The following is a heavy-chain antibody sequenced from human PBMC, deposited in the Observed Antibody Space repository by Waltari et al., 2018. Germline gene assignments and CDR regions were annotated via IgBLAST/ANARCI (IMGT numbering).Heavy chain of an antibody. J-gene: IGHJ4*02. V-gene: IGHV4-61*02. CDR3: ARDRNYAEFYFDH. D-gene: IGHD1-7*01. CDR2: SYSKRDT. Sequence: QVQLQESGPSLVRPSETLSLTCSVSGDSIKRGTYFWAWVRQPAKKGLEWSGRSYSKRDTHYNPSLHSRATISVDTSKNQISLNLRSLIAADTAVYYCARDRNYAEFYFDHWGPGILVTVSS. CDR1: GDSIKRGTYF.